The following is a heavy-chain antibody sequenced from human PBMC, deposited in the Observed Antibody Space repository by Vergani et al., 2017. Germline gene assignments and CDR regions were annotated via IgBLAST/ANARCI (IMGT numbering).Heavy chain of an antibody. D-gene: IGHD3-3*01. Sequence: QVQLVQSGAEVKKPGSSVKVSCKASGGTFSSYAISWVRQAPGQGLEWMGGIIPIFGTAIYAQKFQGRVTITADESTSTAYMELSSLRSEDMAVYYGASYSLTYYDFWSGYYTKAPPTGHTYYYGMDVWGQGTTVTVSS. CDR2: IIPIFGTA. CDR3: ASYSLTYYDFWSGYYTKAPPTGHTYYYGMDV. CDR1: GGTFSSYA. V-gene: IGHV1-69*01. J-gene: IGHJ6*02.